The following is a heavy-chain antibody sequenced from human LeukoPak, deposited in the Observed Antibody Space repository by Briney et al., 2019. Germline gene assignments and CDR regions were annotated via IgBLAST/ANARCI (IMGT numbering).Heavy chain of an antibody. CDR3: ASRYYDSSGYSWDSFDI. J-gene: IGHJ3*02. CDR2: IIPIFGTA. V-gene: IGHV1-69*05. D-gene: IGHD3-22*01. CDR1: GGTFSSYA. Sequence: ASVKVSCKASGGTFSSYAISWVRQAPGQGLEWMGGIIPIFGTANYAQKFQGRVTITTDESTSTAYRELSSLRSEDTAVYYCASRYYDSSGYSWDSFDIWGQGTMVTVSS.